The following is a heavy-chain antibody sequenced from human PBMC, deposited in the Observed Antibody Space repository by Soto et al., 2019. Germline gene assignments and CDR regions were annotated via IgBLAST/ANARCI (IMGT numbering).Heavy chain of an antibody. J-gene: IGHJ5*02. CDR3: ARAAMEYWFDP. Sequence: SETLSLTCAVYGGSFSGYYWSWIRQPPGKGLEWIGDIYYSGSTYYNPSLKSRVTISVDTSKNQFSLKLSSVTAADTAVYYCARAAMEYWFDPWGQGTLVTVSS. D-gene: IGHD2-2*01. V-gene: IGHV4-34*09. CDR1: GGSFSGYY. CDR2: IYYSGST.